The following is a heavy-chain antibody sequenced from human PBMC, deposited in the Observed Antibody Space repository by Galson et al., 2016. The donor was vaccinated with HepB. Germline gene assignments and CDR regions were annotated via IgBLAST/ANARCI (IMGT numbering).Heavy chain of an antibody. Sequence: SVKVSCKASDYRFTMYGITWVRQAPGQGLEWMGWISAYNGHTKYAQKIKGRVTMTTDTSTTTAYMELRSLTSDDTAVYYCARASCEFPTTFDYWGRGTQVTVSS. D-gene: IGHD1-1*01. J-gene: IGHJ4*02. CDR1: DYRFTMYG. V-gene: IGHV1-18*01. CDR3: ARASCEFPTTFDY. CDR2: ISAYNGHT.